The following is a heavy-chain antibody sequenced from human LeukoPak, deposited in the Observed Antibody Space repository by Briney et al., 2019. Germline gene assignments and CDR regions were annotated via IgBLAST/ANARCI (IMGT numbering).Heavy chain of an antibody. CDR1: GGSFSGYY. CDR2: INHSGST. Sequence: SETLSLTCAVYGGSFSGYYWSWIRQPPGKGLEWIGEINHSGSTNYNPSLKSRVTISVDTSKNQFSLKLSSVTAADTAVYYCVRTHPATTSAFDIWGHGTMVTVSS. CDR3: VRTHPATTSAFDI. D-gene: IGHD1-26*01. J-gene: IGHJ3*02. V-gene: IGHV4-34*01.